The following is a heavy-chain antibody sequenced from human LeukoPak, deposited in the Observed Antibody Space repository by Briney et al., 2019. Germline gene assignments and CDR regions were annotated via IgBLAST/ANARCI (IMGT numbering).Heavy chain of an antibody. Sequence: PSETLSLTCAVYGGSFSGYYWSWIRQPPGKGLEWIGEINHSGSTNYNPSLKSRVTISVDTSKNQFSLKLSSVTAADTAVYYCARGPWMVRGPTRWFDPWGQGTLVTVSS. V-gene: IGHV4-34*01. D-gene: IGHD3-10*01. CDR2: INHSGST. CDR1: GGSFSGYY. J-gene: IGHJ5*02. CDR3: ARGPWMVRGPTRWFDP.